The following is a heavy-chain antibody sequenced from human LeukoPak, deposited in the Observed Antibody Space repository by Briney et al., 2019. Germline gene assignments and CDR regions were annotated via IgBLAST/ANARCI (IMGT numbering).Heavy chain of an antibody. J-gene: IGHJ4*02. Sequence: PGGSLRLSCAASGFTFSNYAMSWVRQAPGKGLEWVSAITGSGGNTYYADSVKGRFTISRDNSKTTVFLQMHSLRAEDTAVYYCAKWGDYDVLTGYYVSDYWGQGTLVTVSS. V-gene: IGHV3-23*01. CDR3: AKWGDYDVLTGYYVSDY. CDR1: GFTFSNYA. CDR2: ITGSGGNT. D-gene: IGHD3-9*01.